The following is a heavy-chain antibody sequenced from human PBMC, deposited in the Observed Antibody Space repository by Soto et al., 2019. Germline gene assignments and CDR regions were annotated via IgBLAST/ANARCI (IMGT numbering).Heavy chain of an antibody. CDR1: GYTFTSYA. CDR3: ASGSGYYCCDDY. V-gene: IGHV1-3*05. J-gene: IGHJ4*02. D-gene: IGHD3-22*01. CDR2: INAGNGNT. Sequence: QVQLVQSGAEEKKPGASVKVSCKASGYTFTSYAMHWVRQAPGQRLEWMGWINAGNGNTKYSQKFQGRVTITRDTSASTGYMELRSLRSEDTAVYYCASGSGYYCCDDYWGQGTLVTVSS.